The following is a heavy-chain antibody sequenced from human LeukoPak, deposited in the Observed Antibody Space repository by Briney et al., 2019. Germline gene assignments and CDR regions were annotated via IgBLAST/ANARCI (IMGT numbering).Heavy chain of an antibody. CDR2: INPNSGGT. CDR3: AREAAAGTFNWFDP. CDR1: GYTFTGYY. Sequence: GASVKVSCKASGYTFTGYYMHWVRQAPGQGLEWMGWINPNSGGTNYAQKFQGRVTMTRDTSISTAYMELSRLRSEDTAVYYCAREAAAGTFNWFDPWGQGTLVTVSS. J-gene: IGHJ5*02. D-gene: IGHD6-13*01. V-gene: IGHV1-2*02.